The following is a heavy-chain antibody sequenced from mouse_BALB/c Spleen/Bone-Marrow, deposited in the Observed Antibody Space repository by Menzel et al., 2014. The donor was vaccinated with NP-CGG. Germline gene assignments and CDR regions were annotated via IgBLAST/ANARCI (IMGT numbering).Heavy chain of an antibody. CDR1: GFTFSSYG. Sequence: EVKLMESGGGLVQPGGSLKLSCAASGFTFSSYGMSWVRQTPDKRLELVATINSNGGSTYYPDSVKGRFTISRDNAKNTLYLQMSSLKSEDTAMYYCARVSCYAMDYWGQGTSVTVSS. V-gene: IGHV5-6-3*01. CDR2: INSNGGST. J-gene: IGHJ4*01. CDR3: ARVSCYAMDY.